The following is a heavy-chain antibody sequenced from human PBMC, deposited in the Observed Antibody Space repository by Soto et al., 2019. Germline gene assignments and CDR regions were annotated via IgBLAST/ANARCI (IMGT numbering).Heavy chain of an antibody. CDR2: INTNTGNP. Sequence: ASVKVSCKSSGYTFTSYAMNWVRQAPGQGLEWMGWINTNTGNPTYAQGFTGRFVFSLDTSVSTAYLQICSLKAEDTAVYYCARDIVVVPAAIQGSAYNWFDPWGQGTLVTVSS. V-gene: IGHV7-4-1*01. CDR1: GYTFTSYA. D-gene: IGHD2-2*02. J-gene: IGHJ5*02. CDR3: ARDIVVVPAAIQGSAYNWFDP.